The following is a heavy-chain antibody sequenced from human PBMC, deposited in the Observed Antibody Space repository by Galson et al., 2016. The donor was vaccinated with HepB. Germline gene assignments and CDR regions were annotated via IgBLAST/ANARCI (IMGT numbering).Heavy chain of an antibody. Sequence: SLRLSCAASGLSVSDSYMTWVRQAPGKGLDWVSIIYKDGNTFHAQFVKGRFTISRDNSKNSLDLQMSNVRAEDTAVYYCATVLPAGHYWYPHLWGRGTLVSVSS. CDR3: ATVLPAGHYWYPHL. CDR1: GLSVSDSY. CDR2: IYKDGNT. J-gene: IGHJ2*01. V-gene: IGHV3-53*01.